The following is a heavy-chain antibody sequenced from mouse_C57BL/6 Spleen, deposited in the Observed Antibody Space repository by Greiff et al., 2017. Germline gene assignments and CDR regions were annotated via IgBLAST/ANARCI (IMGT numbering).Heavy chain of an antibody. CDR2: INPNNGGT. Sequence: VQLQQSGPELVKPGASVKIPCKASGYTFTDYNMDWVKQSHGKSLEWIGEINPNNGGTIYNQKFKGKATLTVDKSSSTAYMELRSLTSEDTAVYYCARVTTAVGHYAMDYWGQGNSVTVSS. CDR1: GYTFTDYN. V-gene: IGHV1-18*01. CDR3: ARVTTAVGHYAMDY. J-gene: IGHJ4*01. D-gene: IGHD1-1*01.